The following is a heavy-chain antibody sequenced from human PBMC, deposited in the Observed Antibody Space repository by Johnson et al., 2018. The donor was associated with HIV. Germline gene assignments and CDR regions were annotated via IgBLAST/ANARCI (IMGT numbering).Heavy chain of an antibody. Sequence: VQLVESGGGVVQPGRSLRLSCAASGFTFSSHGMHWVRQAPGKGLEWVAVISYDGSNKYYADSVKGRFTISRDNSKNTLYLQMNSLRAEDTAVYYCAKDLGIVGAVHRTFDIWGQGTMVTVSS. CDR3: AKDLGIVGAVHRTFDI. CDR1: GFTFSSHG. V-gene: IGHV3-30*19. CDR2: ISYDGSNK. J-gene: IGHJ3*02. D-gene: IGHD1-26*01.